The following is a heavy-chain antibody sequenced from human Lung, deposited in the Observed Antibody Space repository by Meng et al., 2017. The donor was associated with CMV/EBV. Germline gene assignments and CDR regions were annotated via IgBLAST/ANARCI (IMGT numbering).Heavy chain of an antibody. CDR3: AHRPHYYASEGPGWFDP. CDR2: IYWDDDK. J-gene: IGHJ5*02. CDR1: GFSLSTSGVG. D-gene: IGHD3-10*01. V-gene: IGHV2-5*02. Sequence: GXXLVXPTQTLTLTCAFSGFSLSTSGVGVGWIRQPPGKALEWLALIYWDDDKRYSPSLRSRLTITKDTSKNQVVLTMTNMDPVDTATYYCAHRPHYYASEGPGWFDPWGQGXLVTVSS.